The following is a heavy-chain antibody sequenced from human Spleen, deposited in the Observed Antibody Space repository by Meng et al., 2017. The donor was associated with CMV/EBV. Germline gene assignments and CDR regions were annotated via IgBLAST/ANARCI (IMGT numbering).Heavy chain of an antibody. J-gene: IGHJ4*02. CDR3: TREGGGITGTTGPDY. Sequence: ASVKVSCKASGYTFTSYYMHWVRQAPGQGLEWMGIINPSGGNTDYAQKFQGRVTMTRDTSTSTVYMELSSPRSEDTAVYYCTREGGGITGTTGPDYWGQGTLVTVS. CDR1: GYTFTSYY. V-gene: IGHV1-46*01. D-gene: IGHD1-7*01. CDR2: INPSGGNT.